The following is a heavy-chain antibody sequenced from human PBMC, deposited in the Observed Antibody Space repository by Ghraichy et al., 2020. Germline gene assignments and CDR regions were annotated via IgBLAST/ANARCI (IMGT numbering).Heavy chain of an antibody. V-gene: IGHV1-69*13. CDR1: GGTFSSYA. Sequence: SVKVSCKASGGTFSSYAISWVRQAPGQGLEWMGGIIPIFGTANYAQKFQGRVTITADESTSTAYMELSSLRSEDTAVYYCARTGLPIAVAGTFDYWGQGTLVTVSP. CDR3: ARTGLPIAVAGTFDY. CDR2: IIPIFGTA. D-gene: IGHD6-19*01. J-gene: IGHJ4*02.